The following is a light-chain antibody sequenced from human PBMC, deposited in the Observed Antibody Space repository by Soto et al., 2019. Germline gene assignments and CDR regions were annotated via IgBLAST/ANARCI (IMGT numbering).Light chain of an antibody. V-gene: IGKV2-30*02. J-gene: IGKJ1*01. Sequence: DVVMTQSPLSLPVTLGQPASISCRSSQSLVHSDGNTYLNWFQQRPGQSPRRLIYKVSNRDAGVPDRFSGSGSGTDFTLKISRVEAEEVGVYYCVQTIRWPWTFGQGTKVEIK. CDR1: QSLVHSDGNTY. CDR3: VQTIRWPWT. CDR2: KVS.